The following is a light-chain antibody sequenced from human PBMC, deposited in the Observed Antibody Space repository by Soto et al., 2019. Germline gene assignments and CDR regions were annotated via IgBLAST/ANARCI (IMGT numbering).Light chain of an antibody. CDR2: KVD. J-gene: IGLJ3*02. Sequence: QSALTQPASVSGSAGQSITISCSGTMRDVGAYNLVSWYQQHPGKVPKLIIYKVDNRPSGISDRFSASKSGNTASLTISGLQAEDEAHYYCSSYTTVPSPQWVFAGGTQLTVL. CDR1: MRDVGAYNL. V-gene: IGLV2-14*01. CDR3: SSYTTVPSPQWV.